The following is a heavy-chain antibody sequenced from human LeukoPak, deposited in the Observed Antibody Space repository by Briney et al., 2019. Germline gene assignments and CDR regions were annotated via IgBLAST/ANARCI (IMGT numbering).Heavy chain of an antibody. Sequence: GGSLRLSCAASGFTFINYWMSWVRQAPGKGLEWVANIKQDGSEKYYVDSVKGRFTISRDNANNSLSLQMNSLRAEDTAVYYCARAPLGAFDIWGQGTMVTVSS. J-gene: IGHJ3*02. CDR3: ARAPLGAFDI. CDR2: IKQDGSEK. CDR1: GFTFINYW. V-gene: IGHV3-7*01.